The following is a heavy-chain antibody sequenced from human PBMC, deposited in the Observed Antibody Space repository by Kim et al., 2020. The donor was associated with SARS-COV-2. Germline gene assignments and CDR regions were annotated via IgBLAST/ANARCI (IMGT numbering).Heavy chain of an antibody. V-gene: IGHV3-23*01. Sequence: ADSVKGRFTISRDNSRNTLYLQMNSLRAEDTAVYYCAKTRYNSGWDAVDYWGQGTLVTVSS. J-gene: IGHJ4*02. CDR3: AKTRYNSGWDAVDY. D-gene: IGHD6-19*01.